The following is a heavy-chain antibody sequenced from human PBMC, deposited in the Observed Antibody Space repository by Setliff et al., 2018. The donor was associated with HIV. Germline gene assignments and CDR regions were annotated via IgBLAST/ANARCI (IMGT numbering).Heavy chain of an antibody. V-gene: IGHV4-30-2*01. D-gene: IGHD3-22*01. CDR2: ISQSGST. Sequence: SETLSLTCAVSGGSIRSSGYSWSWIRQPPGKGLEWIGYISQSGSTYYNPSLKSRVTISVDRSKNQFSLKLSSVTAADTAVYYCARGPYYYNSSGQISAEYFQHWGQGTLVTSPQ. CDR1: GGSIRSSGYS. CDR3: ARGPYYYNSSGQISAEYFQH. J-gene: IGHJ1*01.